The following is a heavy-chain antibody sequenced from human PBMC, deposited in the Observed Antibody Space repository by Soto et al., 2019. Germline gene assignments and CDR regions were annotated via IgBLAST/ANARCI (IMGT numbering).Heavy chain of an antibody. CDR2: ISVSSAST. CDR1: GFIFSDYY. D-gene: IGHD2-15*01. Sequence: PGGSLRLSCAASGFIFSDYYMSWIRQAPGKGLEWVSFISVSSASTKYADSVKGRFTISRDNAKNSLYLQMDSLRAEDTAIYYFARELYATSGGHRFAPWGQGTLVTVS. CDR3: ARELYATSGGHRFAP. V-gene: IGHV3-11*06. J-gene: IGHJ5*02.